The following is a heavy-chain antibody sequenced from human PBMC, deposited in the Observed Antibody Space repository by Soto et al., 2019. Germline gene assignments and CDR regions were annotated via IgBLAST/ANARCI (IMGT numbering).Heavy chain of an antibody. J-gene: IGHJ6*03. D-gene: IGHD2-15*01. V-gene: IGHV4-39*07. CDR1: GGSISSSSYY. Sequence: PSETLSLTCTVSGGSISSSSYYWGWIRQPPGKGLEWIGEINHSGSTNYNPSLKSRVTISVDTSKNQFSLKLSSVTAADTAVYYCARGLGYCSGGSCQNHYYYYMDVWGKGTTVTVSS. CDR3: ARGLGYCSGGSCQNHYYYYMDV. CDR2: INHSGST.